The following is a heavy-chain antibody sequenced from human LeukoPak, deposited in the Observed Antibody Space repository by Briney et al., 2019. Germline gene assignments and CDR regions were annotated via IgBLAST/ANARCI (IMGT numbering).Heavy chain of an antibody. Sequence: PGGSLRLSCAASRFTFNSYAMSWVRQAPGKGLEWVSVIGGSNGITFYVGSVKGRFTISRDNSKDTLYLQMNSLRAEDTAVYYCARVYSSSSGKNAFDVWGQGTMVTVSS. V-gene: IGHV3-23*01. CDR2: IGGSNGIT. CDR1: RFTFNSYA. D-gene: IGHD6-6*01. CDR3: ARVYSSSSGKNAFDV. J-gene: IGHJ3*01.